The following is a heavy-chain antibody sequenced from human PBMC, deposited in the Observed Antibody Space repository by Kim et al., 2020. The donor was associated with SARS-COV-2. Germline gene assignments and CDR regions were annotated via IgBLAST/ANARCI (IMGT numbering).Heavy chain of an antibody. V-gene: IGHV3-23*01. CDR1: GFTFSSFT. Sequence: GGSLRLSCAASGFTFSSFTMGWVRQAPGKGLEWVSSISDTGGSTHYADSGKGRFSMSRDNSKNTLHLQMNNLRAEDTAVYYCAKKGSGIPGPQRAGRDY. CDR2: ISDTGGST. J-gene: IGHJ4*01. CDR3: AKKGSGIPGPQRAGRDY. D-gene: IGHD3-10*01.